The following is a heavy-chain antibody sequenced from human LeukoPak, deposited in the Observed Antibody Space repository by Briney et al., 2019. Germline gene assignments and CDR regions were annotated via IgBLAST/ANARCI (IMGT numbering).Heavy chain of an antibody. CDR1: GFTFSSYG. CDR3: AKDLGATGDY. D-gene: IGHD1-26*01. CDR2: ISYDGSNK. J-gene: IGHJ4*02. V-gene: IGHV3-30*18. Sequence: GGSLRLSCAASGFTFSSYGMHWVRQAPGKGLEWVAVISYDGSNKYYADSVKGRFTISRDNSRNTLYLQMNSLRAEDTAVYYCAKDLGATGDYWGQGTLVTVSS.